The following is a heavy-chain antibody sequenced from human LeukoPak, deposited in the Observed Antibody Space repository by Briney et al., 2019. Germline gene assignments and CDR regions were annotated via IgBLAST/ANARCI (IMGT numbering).Heavy chain of an antibody. CDR2: IAYDGGNI. V-gene: IGHV3-30*18. Sequence: GGSLRLSCATSGFTFSPYPMHWVRQAPGKGLEWVAVIAYDGGNIFYAPSVRGRFTISRDNSKNTLYLQMNSLRAEDTAVYYCAKESSWGTVVTPGGPSAWGQGTLVTVSS. J-gene: IGHJ5*02. CDR1: GFTFSPYP. D-gene: IGHD4-23*01. CDR3: AKESSWGTVVTPGGPSA.